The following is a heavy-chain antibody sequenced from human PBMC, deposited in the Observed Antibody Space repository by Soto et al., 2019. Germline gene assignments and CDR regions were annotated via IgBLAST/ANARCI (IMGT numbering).Heavy chain of an antibody. J-gene: IGHJ4*02. CDR2: IRSDGSKT. V-gene: IGHV3-74*03. Sequence: EVQLVESGGGLAQPGGSLRLSCAASGFTFSNYWMHWIRQAPGKGLVWVSGIRSDGSKTTYADSGKGRFTISRDNVKNTLFLQMYGLRAEDTAVYYCARGGSSSWGDWGQGTLVTVSS. D-gene: IGHD6-13*01. CDR1: GFTFSNYW. CDR3: ARGGSSSWGD.